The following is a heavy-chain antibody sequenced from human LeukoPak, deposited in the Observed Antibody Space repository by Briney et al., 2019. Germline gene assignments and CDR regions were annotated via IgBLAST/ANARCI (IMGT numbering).Heavy chain of an antibody. CDR3: ARVLRVCYYYYMDV. CDR1: GGSFSGYY. J-gene: IGHJ6*03. D-gene: IGHD3-3*01. CDR2: INHSGST. Sequence: SETLSLTCAVYGGSFSGYYWSWIRQPPGKGLEWIGEINHSGSTNYNPSLKSRVTISVDTSKNQFSLKLSSVTAADTAVYYCARVLRVCYYYYMDVWGKGTTVTVSS. V-gene: IGHV4-34*01.